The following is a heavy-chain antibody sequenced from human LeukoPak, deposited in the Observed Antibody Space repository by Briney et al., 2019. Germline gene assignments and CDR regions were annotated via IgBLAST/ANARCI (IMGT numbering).Heavy chain of an antibody. D-gene: IGHD3-9*01. J-gene: IGHJ4*02. CDR1: GYTFTSHG. Sequence: ASVKVSCKASGYTFTSHGITWVRQAPGQGLEWVGWINAYNGHTNYVQKFQGRVTMTRDTSISTAYTELSRLRSDDTAVYYCARGGYYDILTGYYRHLDYWGQGTLVTVSS. CDR3: ARGGYYDILTGYYRHLDY. CDR2: INAYNGHT. V-gene: IGHV1-18*01.